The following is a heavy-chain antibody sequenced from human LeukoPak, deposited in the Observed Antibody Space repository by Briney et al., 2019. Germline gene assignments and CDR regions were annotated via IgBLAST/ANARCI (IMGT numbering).Heavy chain of an antibody. D-gene: IGHD7-27*01. Sequence: ASVKVSCKASGYTFTSYGISLVRQAPGQGFEWMGWISPYNGNTNYAQKLQGRVTMTTDTSTSTAYMELRSLRSDDTAVYYCARERELGNWFDPWGQGTVVTVSS. CDR2: ISPYNGNT. CDR3: ARERELGNWFDP. CDR1: GYTFTSYG. J-gene: IGHJ5*02. V-gene: IGHV1-18*01.